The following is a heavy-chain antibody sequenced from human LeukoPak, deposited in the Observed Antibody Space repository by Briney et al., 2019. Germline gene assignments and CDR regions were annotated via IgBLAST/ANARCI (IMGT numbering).Heavy chain of an antibody. J-gene: IGHJ4*02. CDR2: ISGSGGST. V-gene: IGHV3-23*01. Sequence: GGSLRLSCAASGFTFSSYAMSWVRQAPGKGLEWVSAISGSGGSTYYADSVKGRFTISRDNSKSTLYPQMNSLRAEDTAVYYCAKVPPYCGGDCYHPYYFDYWGQGTLDTVSS. D-gene: IGHD2-21*01. CDR1: GFTFSSYA. CDR3: AKVPPYCGGDCYHPYYFDY.